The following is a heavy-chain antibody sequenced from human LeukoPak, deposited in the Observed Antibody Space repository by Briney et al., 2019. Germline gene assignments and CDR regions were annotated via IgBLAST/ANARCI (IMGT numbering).Heavy chain of an antibody. V-gene: IGHV1-18*01. J-gene: IGHJ4*02. CDR1: GYTFTSYG. D-gene: IGHD3-22*01. CDR2: ISAYNGNT. CDR3: ARVSQIKTYYYDSSGYYYDDY. Sequence: ASVKVSCKASGYTFTSYGISWVRQAPGQGLEWMGWISAYNGNTNYAQKLQGRVTMTTDTSTSTAYMELRSLRSDDTAVYYCARVSQIKTYYYDSSGYYYDDYWGQGTLVTVSS.